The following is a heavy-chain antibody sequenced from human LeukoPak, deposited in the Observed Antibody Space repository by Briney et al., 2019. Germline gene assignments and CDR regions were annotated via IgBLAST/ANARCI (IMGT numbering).Heavy chain of an antibody. Sequence: GGSLRLSCAASGFTFSSYWMSWVRQAPGKGLEWVANIKQDGSEKYYVDSVKGRFTISRDNAKNSLYLQMNSLRAEDTAVYYCAGSRRGYSGYDYFDYFDYWGQGTLVTVSS. D-gene: IGHD5-12*01. CDR1: GFTFSSYW. V-gene: IGHV3-7*01. J-gene: IGHJ4*02. CDR2: IKQDGSEK. CDR3: AGSRRGYSGYDYFDYFDY.